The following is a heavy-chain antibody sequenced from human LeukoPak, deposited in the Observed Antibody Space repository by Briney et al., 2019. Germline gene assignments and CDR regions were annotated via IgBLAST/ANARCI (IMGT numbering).Heavy chain of an antibody. CDR1: EYTFTSYY. J-gene: IGHJ4*02. CDR3: ATDVTVTNGVFDY. Sequence: ASVKVSCKASEYTFTSYYMHWVRQAPGQGLEWMGIINPSGGSTSYAQKFQGRVTMTRDTSTSTVYMELSSLRSEDMAVYYCATDVTVTNGVFDYWGQGTLVTVSS. V-gene: IGHV1-46*01. D-gene: IGHD4-11*01. CDR2: INPSGGST.